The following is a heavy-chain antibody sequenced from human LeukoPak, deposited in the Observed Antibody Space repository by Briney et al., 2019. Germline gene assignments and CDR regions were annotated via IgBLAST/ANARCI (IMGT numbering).Heavy chain of an antibody. D-gene: IGHD3-22*01. V-gene: IGHV4-59*01. CDR1: GGSISGYY. CDR3: ARVRDYYDSSGHYYRRLDAFDI. CDR2: IYYSGST. Sequence: SETLSLTCIVSGGSISGYYWNWIRQPPGKGLECIGYIYYSGSTNYNPSLKSRVTISVDTSKKQTSLRLSSVTAADTAVYYCARVRDYYDSSGHYYRRLDAFDIWGQGTMVTVSS. J-gene: IGHJ3*02.